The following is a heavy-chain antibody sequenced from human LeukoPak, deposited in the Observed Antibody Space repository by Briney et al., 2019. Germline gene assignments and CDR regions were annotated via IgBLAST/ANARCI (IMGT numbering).Heavy chain of an antibody. CDR3: ARGAGYTTGFDY. CDR1: GGSISSSSYY. Sequence: SETLSLTCTVSGGSISSSSYYWGWIRQPPGKGLEWIGSIYYSGSTYYNPSLKSRVTISVDTSKNQFSLKLSSVTAADTAVYYCARGAGYTTGFDYWGQGTLATVSS. V-gene: IGHV4-39*07. D-gene: IGHD3-16*02. J-gene: IGHJ4*02. CDR2: IYYSGST.